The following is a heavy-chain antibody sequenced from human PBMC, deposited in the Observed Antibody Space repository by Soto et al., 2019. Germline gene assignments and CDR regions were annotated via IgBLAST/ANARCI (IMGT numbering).Heavy chain of an antibody. CDR3: ARGPIAVAGYFDY. V-gene: IGHV3-30-3*01. J-gene: IGHJ4*02. CDR1: GFTFSSYA. Sequence: GGSLRLSCAASGFTFSSYAMHWFRQAPGKGLEWVAVISYDGSNKYYADSVKGRFTISRDNSKNTLYLQMNSLRAEDTAVYYCARGPIAVAGYFDYWGQGTLVTVSS. D-gene: IGHD6-19*01. CDR2: ISYDGSNK.